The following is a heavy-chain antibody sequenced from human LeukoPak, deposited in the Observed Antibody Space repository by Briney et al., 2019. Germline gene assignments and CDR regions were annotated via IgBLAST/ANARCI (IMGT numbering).Heavy chain of an antibody. CDR3: VRQLGYYFDY. Sequence: GSLRLSCAASGFTFSSYAMSWVRQAPGKSLEWIGEIYHSGNINYNPSLKSRVTMSVDKSKNQFSLKLSSVTAADTAVYYCVRQLGYYFDYWGQGTLVTVSS. D-gene: IGHD1-1*01. V-gene: IGHV4-4*02. CDR1: GFTFSSYAM. CDR2: IYHSGNI. J-gene: IGHJ4*02.